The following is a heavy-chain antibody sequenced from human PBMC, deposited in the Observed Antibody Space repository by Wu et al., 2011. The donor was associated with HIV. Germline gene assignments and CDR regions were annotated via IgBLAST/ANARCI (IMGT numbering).Heavy chain of an antibody. V-gene: IGHV1-46*01. CDR3: ARQQYFDWPRGGFDY. Sequence: QVQLVQSGAEVRRPGASVKVSCKASGYTFTSFYMHWVRQAPGQGLEWMARINPSGGSTSYAQKFQGRVTMTRDTSTSTVYMELSSLRSEDTAVYYCARQQYFDWPRGGFDYWGQGTLVTVS. J-gene: IGHJ4*02. CDR1: GYTFTSFY. D-gene: IGHD3-9*01. CDR2: INPSGGST.